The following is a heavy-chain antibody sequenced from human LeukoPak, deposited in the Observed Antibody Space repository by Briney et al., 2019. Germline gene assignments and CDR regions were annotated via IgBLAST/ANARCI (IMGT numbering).Heavy chain of an antibody. CDR2: IRYDGSNK. CDR3: AREYGSGSYEHVGFDY. J-gene: IGHJ4*02. D-gene: IGHD3-10*01. CDR1: GFTFSSYG. V-gene: IGHV3-30*02. Sequence: PGGSLRLSCAASGFTFSSYGMHWVRQAPGKGLEWVAFIRYDGSNKYYADSVKGRFTISRDNSKNTLYLQMNSLRAEDTAVYYCAREYGSGSYEHVGFDYWGQGTLVTVSS.